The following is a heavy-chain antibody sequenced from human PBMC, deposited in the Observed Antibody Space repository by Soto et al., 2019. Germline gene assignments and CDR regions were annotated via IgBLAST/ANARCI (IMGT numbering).Heavy chain of an antibody. V-gene: IGHV4-61*08. D-gene: IGHD3-22*01. CDR2: IYYSGST. Sequence: SETLSLTCTVSGGSISSGGYYWSWIRQHPGKGLEWIGYIYYSGSTNYNPSLKSRVTISVDTSKNQFSLKLSSVTAADTAVYYCARYSSTYSAYYYDSSGYYPWGQGTLVTVSS. J-gene: IGHJ5*02. CDR1: GGSISSGGYY. CDR3: ARYSSTYSAYYYDSSGYYP.